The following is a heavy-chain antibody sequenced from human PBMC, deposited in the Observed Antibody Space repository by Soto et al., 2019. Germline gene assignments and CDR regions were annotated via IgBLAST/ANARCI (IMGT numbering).Heavy chain of an antibody. Sequence: PGGSLRLSCAASGFTFSSYAMSWVRQAPGKGLEWVSAISGSGVSTYYADSVKGRFTISRDNSTNTLYLQMNSLRAEDTAVYYCAKVLAASLTRYYFDYWGQGPMVTV. CDR3: AKVLAASLTRYYFDY. J-gene: IGHJ4*02. V-gene: IGHV3-23*01. CDR2: ISGSGVST. D-gene: IGHD6-6*01. CDR1: GFTFSSYA.